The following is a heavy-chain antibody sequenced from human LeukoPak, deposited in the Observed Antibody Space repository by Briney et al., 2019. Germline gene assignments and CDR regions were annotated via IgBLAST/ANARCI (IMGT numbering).Heavy chain of an antibody. CDR3: ASTERCSTTCPLDY. Sequence: AETLSLTSAVCGGSFRGYYWSWIRQPPGKGLEWIGEINHSGSTNYNPSLKSRVTISLDTSMTKFSLKLNSVTAADTAVYYCASTERCSTTCPLDYWGQGTLVTVSS. J-gene: IGHJ4*02. CDR2: INHSGST. D-gene: IGHD2-2*01. CDR1: GGSFRGYY. V-gene: IGHV4-34*01.